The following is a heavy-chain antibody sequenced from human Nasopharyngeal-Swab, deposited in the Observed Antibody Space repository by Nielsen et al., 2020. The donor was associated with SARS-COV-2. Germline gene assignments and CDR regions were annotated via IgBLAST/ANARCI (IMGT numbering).Heavy chain of an antibody. D-gene: IGHD6-13*01. CDR2: VNPRDNSI. Sequence: WVRQAPGQGLEWMGLVNPRDNSISYAHKLQDRVTVIRDTSTSTVYMELSSLRSEDTAVYYCARELYSNKWGKAFDIWGHGTVATVSS. CDR3: ARELYSNKWGKAFDI. V-gene: IGHV1-46*01. J-gene: IGHJ3*02.